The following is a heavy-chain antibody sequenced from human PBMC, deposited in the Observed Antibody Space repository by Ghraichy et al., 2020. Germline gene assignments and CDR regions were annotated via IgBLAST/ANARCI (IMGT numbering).Heavy chain of an antibody. CDR2: ISFGGAT. CDR1: GFDAITNH. J-gene: IGHJ6*02. V-gene: IGHV3-53*04. D-gene: IGHD6-25*01. Sequence: GGSLRLSCVASGFDAITNHVTWVRQIPGKGLEWVSHISFGGATYYADPVKGRFTISRHASRNTVYLQMSSLRPEDTAVYHCARGKARRPLSADYFYGMDVWGQGTTVTVS. CDR3: ARGKARRPLSADYFYGMDV.